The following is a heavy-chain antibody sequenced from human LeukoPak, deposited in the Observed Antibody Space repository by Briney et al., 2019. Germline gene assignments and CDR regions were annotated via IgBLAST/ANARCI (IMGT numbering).Heavy chain of an antibody. J-gene: IGHJ5*02. CDR2: INPSGGST. CDR3: ARDGGIAVAGIDP. D-gene: IGHD6-19*01. Sequence: ASVKVSCMASGYTFTSYYMHWVRQAPGQGLEWMGIINPSGGSTSYAQKFQGRVTMTRDTSTSTAYMELRSLRSDDTAVYYCARDGGIAVAGIDPWGQGTLVTVSS. V-gene: IGHV1-46*01. CDR1: GYTFTSYY.